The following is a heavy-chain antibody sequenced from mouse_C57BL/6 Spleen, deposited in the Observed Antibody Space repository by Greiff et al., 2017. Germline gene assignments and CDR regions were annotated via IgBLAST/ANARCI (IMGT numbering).Heavy chain of an antibody. CDR1: GFTFSSYA. V-gene: IGHV5-4*03. J-gene: IGHJ2*01. Sequence: EVKLVESGGGLVKPGGSLKLSCAASGFTFSSYAMSWVRQTPEKRLEWVATISDGGSYTYYPDNVKGRFTISRDNAKNNLYLQMSHLQSEDTAMYYCARVGAPPYYSFDYWGQGTTLTVSS. D-gene: IGHD2-10*01. CDR2: ISDGGSYT. CDR3: ARVGAPPYYSFDY.